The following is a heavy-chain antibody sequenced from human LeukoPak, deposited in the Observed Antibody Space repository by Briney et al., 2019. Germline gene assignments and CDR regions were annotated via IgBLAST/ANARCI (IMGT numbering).Heavy chain of an antibody. CDR2: IRYDGSNK. CDR1: GFTFSSYG. D-gene: IGHD3-16*01. J-gene: IGHJ4*02. V-gene: IGHV3-30*02. Sequence: GGSLRLSGAASGFTFSSYGMHWVRQAPGKGLEGWAFIRYDGSNKDYADSGKIRFTSATDNSKNTLYLKMNSLRDEETAVYYCAKDQVGGMITFGGPDYWGQGTLVTVSS. CDR3: AKDQVGGMITFGGPDY.